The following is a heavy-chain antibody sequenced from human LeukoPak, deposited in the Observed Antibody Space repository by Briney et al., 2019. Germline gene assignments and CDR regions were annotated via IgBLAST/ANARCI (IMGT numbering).Heavy chain of an antibody. J-gene: IGHJ6*02. V-gene: IGHV4-59*01. D-gene: IGHD5-12*01. CDR1: GGSISSYY. CDR2: IYYSGST. CDR3: ASSSGYSLYYGMDV. Sequence: SETLSLTCTVSGGSISSYYWSCIRQPPGKGLEWIGYIYYSGSTNYNPSLKSRVTISVDTSKNQFSLKLSSVTAADTAVYYCASSSGYSLYYGMDVWGQGTTVTVSS.